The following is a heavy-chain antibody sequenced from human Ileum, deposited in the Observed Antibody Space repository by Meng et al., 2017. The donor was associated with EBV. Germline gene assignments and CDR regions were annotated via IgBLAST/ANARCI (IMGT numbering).Heavy chain of an antibody. CDR1: GGSLSAYY. D-gene: IGHD2-21*02. CDR3: ARERGGGDRGIQ. Sequence: QVQLQQWGAGLLKPSETLSPTCTVYGGSLSAYYWSWIRQPPGKGLEWIGEINHSGYTNYNPSLQSRVTISVDTSKNQFSLRLTSVTAADTAVYYCARERGGGDRGIQWGQGTLVTVSS. V-gene: IGHV4-34*01. J-gene: IGHJ4*02. CDR2: INHSGYT.